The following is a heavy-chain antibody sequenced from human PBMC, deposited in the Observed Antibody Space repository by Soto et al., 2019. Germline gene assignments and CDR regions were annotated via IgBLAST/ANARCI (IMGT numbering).Heavy chain of an antibody. J-gene: IGHJ2*01. D-gene: IGHD2-21*02. CDR2: ISGDSGRT. CDR3: AVTPNCGRYCSAASYWYFAI. Sequence: EVQLLESGGGLVQPGGSVRLSCAASGLTFGNYAMSWVRQAPGKGLEWVSAISGDSGRTYYADSVKGRFTISRDNSKNTLSLQMNTLRAEDTAVYYCAVTPNCGRYCSAASYWYFAIWGRGTLVTVSS. CDR1: GLTFGNYA. V-gene: IGHV3-23*01.